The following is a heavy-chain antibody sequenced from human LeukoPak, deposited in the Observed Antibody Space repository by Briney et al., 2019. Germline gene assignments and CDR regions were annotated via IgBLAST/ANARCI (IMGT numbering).Heavy chain of an antibody. J-gene: IGHJ3*02. CDR3: ARRKAPRVVAHRGAFDI. CDR1: GGSFSGYY. CDR2: INHSGST. Sequence: SETLSLTCAVYGGSFSGYYWSWIRQPPGKGLEWIGEINHSGSTNYNPSLKSRVTISVDTSKNQFSLKLSSVTAADTAVYYCARRKAPRVVAHRGAFDIWGQGTMVTVSS. D-gene: IGHD3-22*01. V-gene: IGHV4-34*01.